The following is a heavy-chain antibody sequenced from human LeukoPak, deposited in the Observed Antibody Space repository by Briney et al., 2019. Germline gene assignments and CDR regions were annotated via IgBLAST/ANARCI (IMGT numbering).Heavy chain of an antibody. Sequence: GGSLRLSCAATGYTVSSTFMNWVRQAPGKGLEWVAVISYDGSNKYYADSVKGRFTISRDNSKNTLYLQMNSLRAEDTAVYYCAKDHSVIVATNWGQGTLVTVSS. V-gene: IGHV3-30*18. CDR1: GYTVSSTF. J-gene: IGHJ4*02. CDR2: ISYDGSNK. CDR3: AKDHSVIVATN. D-gene: IGHD5-12*01.